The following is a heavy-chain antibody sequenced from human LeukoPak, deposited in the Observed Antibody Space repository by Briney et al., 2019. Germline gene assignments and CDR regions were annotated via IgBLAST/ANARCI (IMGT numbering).Heavy chain of an antibody. D-gene: IGHD3-22*01. V-gene: IGHV4-34*01. CDR1: GGSFSGYY. J-gene: IGHJ6*03. CDR3: ARGRQDVTMIVVVMTAVSYYLDV. Sequence: SETLSLTCAVYGGSFSGYYWTWIRQTPEKGLEWIGEMNPSGSNNYNPSLKSRVTISVDTSKHPFSLELSSVTAADTAVYYCARGRQDVTMIVVVMTAVSYYLDVWGKGATVTVS. CDR2: MNPSGSN.